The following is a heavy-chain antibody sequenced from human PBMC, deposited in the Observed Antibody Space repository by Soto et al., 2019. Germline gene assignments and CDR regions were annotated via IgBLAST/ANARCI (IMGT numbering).Heavy chain of an antibody. J-gene: IGHJ4*02. CDR2: IIPIFGTA. CDR1: GGTFSSYA. CDR3: ARGGGGVDTAPSNPYYFDY. Sequence: QVQLVQSGAEVKKPGSSVKVSCKASGGTFSSYAISWVRQAPGQGLEWMGGIIPIFGTANYAQKFQGRVTMTADESTSTAYMELSSLRSEDTAVYYCARGGGGVDTAPSNPYYFDYWGQGTLVTVSS. V-gene: IGHV1-69*01. D-gene: IGHD5-18*01.